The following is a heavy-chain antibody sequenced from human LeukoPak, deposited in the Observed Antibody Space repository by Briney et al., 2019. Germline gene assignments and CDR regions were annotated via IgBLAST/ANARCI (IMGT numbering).Heavy chain of an antibody. CDR3: ARQMVVDYYYYMDV. V-gene: IGHV1-69*05. CDR2: IIPIFGTA. J-gene: IGHJ6*03. D-gene: IGHD2-15*01. Sequence: SVKVSCKASGGTFISYAISWVRQAPGQGLEWMGGIIPIFGTANYAQKFQGRVTITTDESTSTAYMELSSLRSEDTAVYYCARQMVVDYYYYMDVWGKGTTVTVSS. CDR1: GGTFISYA.